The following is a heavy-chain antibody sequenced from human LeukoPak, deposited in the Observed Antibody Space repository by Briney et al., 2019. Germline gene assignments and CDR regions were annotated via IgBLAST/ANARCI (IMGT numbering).Heavy chain of an antibody. D-gene: IGHD2-15*01. CDR2: ISGSDGGT. V-gene: IGHV3-23*01. J-gene: IGHJ4*02. Sequence: GGSLRLSCAASGFTFSSYGMHWVRQAPGKGLEWVSTISGSDGGTYYADSVKGRFTISRDNSKNTLYLQMNSLRVEDTAIYYCAKGRGYCTGGSCYSDYWGQGTLVTVSS. CDR3: AKGRGYCTGGSCYSDY. CDR1: GFTFSSYG.